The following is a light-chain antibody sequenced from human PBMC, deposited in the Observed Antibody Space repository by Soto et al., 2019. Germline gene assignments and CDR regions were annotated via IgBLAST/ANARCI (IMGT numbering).Light chain of an antibody. Sequence: EMVLTQSPATLSLSPGERATLSCRASRSLSSTFLAWYQQKPGQAPRLLIYAASTRATGPPNRFTGGWSGTDFTLTISRLEPDDFTLYYWQQNNSAYTFGQGTKLEIK. CDR3: QQNNSAYT. J-gene: IGKJ2*01. V-gene: IGKV3-20*01. CDR2: AAS. CDR1: RSLSSTF.